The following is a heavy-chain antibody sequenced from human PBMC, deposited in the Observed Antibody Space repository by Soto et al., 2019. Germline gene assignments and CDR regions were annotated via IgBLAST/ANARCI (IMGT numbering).Heavy chain of an antibody. V-gene: IGHV4-34*01. CDR2: INHSGST. CDR1: GGSFSGYY. D-gene: IGHD6-19*01. J-gene: IGHJ4*02. Sequence: QVQLQQWGAGLLKPSETLSHTCAVYGGSFSGYYWSWIRQPPGKGLEWIGEINHSGSTNYNPSLKSRVTISVDTSKNQFSLKLSSVTAADTAVYYCARGLYSSGWYGWGQGTLVTVSS. CDR3: ARGLYSSGWYG.